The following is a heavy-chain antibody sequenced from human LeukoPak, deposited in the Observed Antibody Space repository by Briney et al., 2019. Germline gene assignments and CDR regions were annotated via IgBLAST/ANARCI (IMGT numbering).Heavy chain of an antibody. D-gene: IGHD2-2*01. CDR2: IYTSGST. CDR3: AREVIVVVPAATGDAFDI. Sequence: PSETLSLTCTVSGGSISSYYWSWIRQPAGKGLEWIGRIYTSGSTNYNPSLKSRVTISVDKSKNQFSLKLGSVTAADTAVYYCAREVIVVVPAATGDAFDIWGQGTMVTVSS. V-gene: IGHV4-4*07. CDR1: GGSISSYY. J-gene: IGHJ3*02.